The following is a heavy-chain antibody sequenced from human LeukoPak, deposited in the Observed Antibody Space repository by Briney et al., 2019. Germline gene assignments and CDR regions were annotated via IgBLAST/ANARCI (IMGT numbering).Heavy chain of an antibody. CDR2: IYTSGST. J-gene: IGHJ6*03. CDR1: GGSISSGSYY. D-gene: IGHD2-2*01. CDR3: ARGIVVVPAAPRDDYYYMDV. V-gene: IGHV4-61*02. Sequence: SQTLSLTCTVSGGSISSGSYYWSWIRQPAGKGLEWIGRIYTSGSTNYNPSLKSRVTISVDTSKNQFSLKLSSVTAADTAVYYCARGIVVVPAAPRDDYYYMDVWGKGTTVTVSS.